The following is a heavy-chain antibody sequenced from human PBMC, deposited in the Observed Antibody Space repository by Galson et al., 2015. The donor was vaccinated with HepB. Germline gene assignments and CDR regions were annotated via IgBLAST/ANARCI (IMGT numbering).Heavy chain of an antibody. CDR3: AKPGGDIAVAGTTLTD. J-gene: IGHJ4*02. D-gene: IGHD6-19*01. V-gene: IGHV3-33*06. Sequence: SLRLSCAASGFTFSSYGMHWVRQAPGRGLEWVAVIWYDGSNKYYADSVKGRFTISRDNSKNTLYLQMNSLRAEDTAVYYCAKPGGDIAVAGTTLTDWGQGTLVTVSS. CDR2: IWYDGSNK. CDR1: GFTFSSYG.